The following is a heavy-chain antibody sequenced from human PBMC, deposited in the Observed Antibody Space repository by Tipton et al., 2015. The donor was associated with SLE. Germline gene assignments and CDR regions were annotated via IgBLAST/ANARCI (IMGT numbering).Heavy chain of an antibody. CDR3: ARANGIVGGQVPYWYFDL. V-gene: IGHV3-20*04. CDR1: GFMFENYA. Sequence: GSLRLSCAASGFMFENYAMSWVRQAPGKGLEWVSGINWNGGSTGYGDSVKGRFTISRDNAEKSLYLQMNGLRTEDTALYYCARANGIVGGQVPYWYFDLWGRGTLVTVSS. J-gene: IGHJ2*01. D-gene: IGHD1-26*01. CDR2: INWNGGST.